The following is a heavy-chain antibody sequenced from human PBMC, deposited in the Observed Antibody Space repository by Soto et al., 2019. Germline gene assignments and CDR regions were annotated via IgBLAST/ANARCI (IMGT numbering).Heavy chain of an antibody. CDR2: IKTDGTAT. D-gene: IGHD3-16*01. Sequence: EVQLVESGGGLVQPGGSLRLSCVASGFTFSSYWMHWVRQDPGKGLVWVSSIKTDGTATQYAVSVKGRFTVSRDNAKNTLYLQMNSLRAEDTAVYYCAKDLSWGQCDYWGQGTLVTVSS. J-gene: IGHJ4*02. CDR1: GFTFSSYW. V-gene: IGHV3-74*03. CDR3: AKDLSWGQCDY.